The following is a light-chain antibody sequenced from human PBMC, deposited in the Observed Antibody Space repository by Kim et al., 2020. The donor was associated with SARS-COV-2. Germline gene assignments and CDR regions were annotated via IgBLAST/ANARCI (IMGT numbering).Light chain of an antibody. CDR3: TSYADNNILL. Sequence: GQSVPHPCTGTSSDVGGYNYVPWYQQHPGKAPKLMIYEVSKRPSGVPDRFSGSKSGNTASLTVSGLQAEDEADYYCTSYADNNILLFGGGTQLTVL. V-gene: IGLV2-8*01. CDR1: SSDVGGYNY. J-gene: IGLJ3*02. CDR2: EVS.